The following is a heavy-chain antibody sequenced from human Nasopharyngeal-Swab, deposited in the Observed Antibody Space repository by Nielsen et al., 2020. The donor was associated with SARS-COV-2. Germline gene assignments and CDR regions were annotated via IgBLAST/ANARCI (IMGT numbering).Heavy chain of an antibody. D-gene: IGHD3-10*01. CDR3: ARDVASGFGELFPLLRGLDI. CDR1: GFTFSSSG. CDR2: ISYDGSNE. V-gene: IGHV3-30*03. J-gene: IGHJ6*02. Sequence: GGSLRLSCAASGFTFSSSGMDWVRQAPGKGLEWVAVISYDGSNEYYGDSAKGRFTISRDNSKNTVYLQMNSLRPEDTAVYYCARDVASGFGELFPLLRGLDIWGHGTTVTVSS.